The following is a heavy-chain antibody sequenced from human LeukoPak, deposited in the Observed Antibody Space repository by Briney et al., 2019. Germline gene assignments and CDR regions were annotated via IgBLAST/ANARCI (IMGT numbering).Heavy chain of an antibody. V-gene: IGHV1-58*01. CDR2: IVVGSGNT. J-gene: IGHJ4*02. CDR1: GFTFTSSA. Sequence: ASVTVSFKASGFTFTSSAVQWVRQARGQRLEWIGWIVVGSGNTNYAQKFQKRVTITRDMSTSTAYMELSSLRSEDTAVYYCAASPDYYGSSGYSYYFDYWGQGTLVTVSS. D-gene: IGHD3-22*01. CDR3: AASPDYYGSSGYSYYFDY.